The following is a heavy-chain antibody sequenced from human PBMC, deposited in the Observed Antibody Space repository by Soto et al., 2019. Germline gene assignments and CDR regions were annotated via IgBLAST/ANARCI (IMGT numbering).Heavy chain of an antibody. J-gene: IGHJ3*02. D-gene: IGHD3-22*01. CDR1: GGTFSSYA. V-gene: IGHV1-69*06. CDR2: IIPIFGTA. CDR3: ARDHYDSSGYDAFDI. Sequence: SVKVSCKASGGTFSSYAISWVRQAPGQGLEWMGGIIPIFGTANYAQKFQGRVTITADKSTSTAYMELSSLRSEDTAVYYCARDHYDSSGYDAFDIWGQGTMVTVS.